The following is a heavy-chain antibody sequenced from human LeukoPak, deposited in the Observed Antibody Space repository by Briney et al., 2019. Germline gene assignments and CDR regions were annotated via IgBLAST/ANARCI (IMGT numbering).Heavy chain of an antibody. CDR3: AKHPVVIPAAGSWFDH. V-gene: IGHV3-23*01. J-gene: IGHJ5*02. Sequence: GGSLRLSCAASGFTFNNYAMSWVRQAPGQGLEWVSGISGNAGSSYYADSAKGRFSISRDNSKNTLYLQMNSLRADDTAVYYCAKHPVVIPAAGSWFDHWGQGTPVTVSS. CDR2: ISGNAGSS. CDR1: GFTFNNYA. D-gene: IGHD2-15*01.